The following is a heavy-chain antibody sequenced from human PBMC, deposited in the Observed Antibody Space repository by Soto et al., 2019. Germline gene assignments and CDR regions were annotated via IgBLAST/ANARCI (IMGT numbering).Heavy chain of an antibody. Sequence: GGSLRLSCAASGFTFSSYAMHWVRQAPGKGLEWVAVISYDGSNKYYADSVKGRFTISRDNSKNTLYLQMNSLRAEDTAVYYCARDRIAARSYYYYGMDVWGQGTTVTVS. D-gene: IGHD6-6*01. V-gene: IGHV3-30-3*01. CDR3: ARDRIAARSYYYYGMDV. J-gene: IGHJ6*02. CDR1: GFTFSSYA. CDR2: ISYDGSNK.